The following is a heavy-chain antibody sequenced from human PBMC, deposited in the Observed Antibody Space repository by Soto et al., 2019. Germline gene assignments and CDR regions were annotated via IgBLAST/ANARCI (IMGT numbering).Heavy chain of an antibody. V-gene: IGHV3-23*01. CDR1: GFTFSSYA. D-gene: IGHD1-7*01. Sequence: GGSLRLSCAASGFTFSSYAMSWVRQAPGKGLEWVSAISGNGADTSYADSVRGRFTISRDNSKDTLFLQMNSLRADDTAVYYCARSLPGTYGAFDLWGQGTMVTVSS. J-gene: IGHJ3*01. CDR2: ISGNGADT. CDR3: ARSLPGTYGAFDL.